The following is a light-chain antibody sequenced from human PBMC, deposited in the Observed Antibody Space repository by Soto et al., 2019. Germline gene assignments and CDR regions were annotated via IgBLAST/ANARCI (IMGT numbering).Light chain of an antibody. CDR3: QQYYSTPLT. J-gene: IGKJ4*01. CDR1: RSVLYKSNNKNH. V-gene: IGKV4-1*01. CDR2: WAS. Sequence: DIVMTQSPDSLAVSLGERATMNCKCSRSVLYKSNNKNHLAWYQQKPGQPPKLLIYWASTRESGVPDRFSGSGSGTDFTLTISSLQAEDVAVYYCQQYYSTPLTFGGGTTGDIK.